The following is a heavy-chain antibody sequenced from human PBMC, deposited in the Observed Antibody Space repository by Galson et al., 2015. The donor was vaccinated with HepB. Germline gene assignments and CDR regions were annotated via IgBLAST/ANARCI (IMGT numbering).Heavy chain of an antibody. D-gene: IGHD3-10*01. CDR3: ARGITMDSHGMDV. CDR1: GYSFTNYW. Sequence: QSGAEVKKPGESLKISCEGSGYSFTNYWIGWVRQMPGKGLEWMGIIYPGDSDTRYSPSFQGQVTISADKSISTAYLQWSSLKASDTTMHYCARGITMDSHGMDVWGQGTTVTVSS. CDR2: IYPGDSDT. J-gene: IGHJ6*02. V-gene: IGHV5-51*03.